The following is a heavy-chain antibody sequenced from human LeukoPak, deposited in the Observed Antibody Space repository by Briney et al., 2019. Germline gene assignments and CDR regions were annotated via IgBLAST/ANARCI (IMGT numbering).Heavy chain of an antibody. J-gene: IGHJ4*02. V-gene: IGHV3-74*01. CDR2: INPGGSSI. Sequence: GGSLRLSCAASGFTFSSYWMHGVRQVPGKGLVGVARINPGGSSITYADSVKGRFTISRDNAKNTLYLQMDSLRAEDTGVYYCARSNQADDYWGQGTLVTVSS. CDR1: GFTFSSYW. CDR3: ARSNQADDY. D-gene: IGHD1-14*01.